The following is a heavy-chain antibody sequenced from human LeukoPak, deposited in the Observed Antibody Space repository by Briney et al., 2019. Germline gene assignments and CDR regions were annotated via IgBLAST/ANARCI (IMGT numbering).Heavy chain of an antibody. J-gene: IGHJ4*02. CDR1: GFTFSRYE. D-gene: IGHD1-7*01. CDR3: ARIGQNYDLDY. CDR2: ISSSGNTK. Sequence: GGSLRLSCAASGFTFSRYEMNWVRQAPGKGLEWVSYISSSGNTKYCADSVKGRFNISRDNAKNSLYLQMNSLRAEDTAVYYCARIGQNYDLDYWGQGTLVTVSS. V-gene: IGHV3-48*03.